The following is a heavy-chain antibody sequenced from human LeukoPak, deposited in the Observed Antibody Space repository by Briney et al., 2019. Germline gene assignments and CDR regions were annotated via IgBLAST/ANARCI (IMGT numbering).Heavy chain of an antibody. CDR3: AHISSSWPDY. J-gene: IGHJ4*02. CDR2: ISGSGGST. D-gene: IGHD6-13*01. CDR1: GFTFSSYA. Sequence: GGSLRLSCAASGFTFSSYAMSWVRQASGKGLEWASAISGSGGSTYYADSVKGRFTISRDNSKNTLYLQMNSLRAEDTAVYYCAHISSSWPDYWGQGTLVTVSS. V-gene: IGHV3-23*01.